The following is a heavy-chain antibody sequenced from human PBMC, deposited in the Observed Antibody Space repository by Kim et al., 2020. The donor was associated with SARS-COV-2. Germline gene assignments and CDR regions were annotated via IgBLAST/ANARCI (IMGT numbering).Heavy chain of an antibody. D-gene: IGHD3-10*01. CDR3: AKDGVGFGELLYSKGFDY. V-gene: IGHV3-43*01. CDR1: GFTFDDYT. Sequence: GGSLRLSCASSGFTFDDYTMHWVRQAPGKGLEWVSLISWDGGSTYYADSVKGRFTISRDNSKNSLYLQMNSLRTEDTALYYCAKDGVGFGELLYSKGFDYWGQGTLVTVSS. CDR2: ISWDGGST. J-gene: IGHJ4*02.